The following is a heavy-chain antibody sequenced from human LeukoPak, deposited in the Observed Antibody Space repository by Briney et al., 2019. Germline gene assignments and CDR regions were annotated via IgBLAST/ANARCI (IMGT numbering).Heavy chain of an antibody. Sequence: GGSLRLSCAASGFRFSDYSMNWVRQAPGKGLEWISYIGISSGNTNYADSVKGRFTISRDNSKNTLYLQMNSLRAEDTAVYYCAKSLCGGDCYSSGYFDYWGQGTLVTVSS. CDR2: IGISSGNT. J-gene: IGHJ4*02. CDR3: AKSLCGGDCYSSGYFDY. CDR1: GFRFSDYS. D-gene: IGHD2-21*02. V-gene: IGHV3-48*01.